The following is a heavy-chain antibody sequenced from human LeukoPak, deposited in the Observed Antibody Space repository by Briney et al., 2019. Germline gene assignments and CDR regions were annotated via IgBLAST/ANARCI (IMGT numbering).Heavy chain of an antibody. CDR2: IIPIFGTA. J-gene: IGHJ3*02. V-gene: IGHV1-69*05. CDR1: GGTFSSYA. D-gene: IGHD5-18*01. CDR3: ARPQRGYSYSAFDI. Sequence: SVKVSCKASGGTFSSYAISWVRQAPGQGLEWMGRIIPIFGTADYAQKFQGRVTITTDESTSTAYVELSSLRSEDTAVYYCARPQRGYSYSAFDIWGQGTMVTVSS.